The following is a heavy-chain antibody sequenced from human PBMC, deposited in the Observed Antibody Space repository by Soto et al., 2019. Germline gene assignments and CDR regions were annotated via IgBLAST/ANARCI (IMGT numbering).Heavy chain of an antibody. CDR2: INPNSGGT. V-gene: IGHV1-2*02. J-gene: IGHJ4*02. Sequence: ASVKVSCKASGYTFTGYYMHWVRQAPRQGLEWMGWINPNSGGTNYAQKFQGRVTMTRDTSISTAYMELSRLRSDDTAVYYCARESDPLGGYAPYFDYWGQGTLVTVSS. CDR3: ARESDPLGGYAPYFDY. CDR1: GYTFTGYY. D-gene: IGHD5-12*01.